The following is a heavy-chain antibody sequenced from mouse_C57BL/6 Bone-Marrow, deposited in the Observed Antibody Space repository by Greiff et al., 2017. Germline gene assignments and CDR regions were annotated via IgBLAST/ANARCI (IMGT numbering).Heavy chain of an antibody. CDR1: GYTFTSYW. D-gene: IGHD1-1*01. J-gene: IGHJ4*01. V-gene: IGHV1-64*01. CDR3: ATNYYGTHYYAMDY. CDR2: IHPNSGST. Sequence: QVQLQQPGAELVKPGASVKLSCKASGYTFTSYWMHWVKQRPGQGLEWIGMIHPNSGSTNYNEKFKSKATLTVDKSSSTAYMQLSSLTSEDSAVYYCATNYYGTHYYAMDYWRQGTSVTVSS.